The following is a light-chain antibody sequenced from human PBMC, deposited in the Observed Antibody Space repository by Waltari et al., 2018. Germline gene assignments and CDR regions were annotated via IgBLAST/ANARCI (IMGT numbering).Light chain of an antibody. Sequence: QSVLTQPPSAAGSPGQRVTIFCSGSSSNIGSNVVNWYQQFPGKAPKLLIYRSDPRPSGVPDRFSCSKSGTSASRAISGLHPEDEADYYCAAWDDSLRGHWVFGGGTKVTVL. J-gene: IGLJ3*02. CDR1: SSNIGSNV. CDR3: AAWDDSLRGHWV. V-gene: IGLV1-44*01. CDR2: RSD.